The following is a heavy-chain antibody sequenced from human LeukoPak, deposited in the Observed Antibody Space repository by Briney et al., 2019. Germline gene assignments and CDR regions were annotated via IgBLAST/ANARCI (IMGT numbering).Heavy chain of an antibody. Sequence: SETLSLTCAVSGYSISSGYYWGWIRQHPGKGLEWIGSIYYSGSTYYNPSLKSRVTISVDTSKNQFSLKLSSVTAADTAVYYCARQSSRNDYYYYYYMDVWGKGTTVTVSS. CDR3: ARQSSRNDYYYYYYMDV. J-gene: IGHJ6*03. CDR2: IYYSGST. D-gene: IGHD1-14*01. V-gene: IGHV4-38-2*01. CDR1: GYSISSGYY.